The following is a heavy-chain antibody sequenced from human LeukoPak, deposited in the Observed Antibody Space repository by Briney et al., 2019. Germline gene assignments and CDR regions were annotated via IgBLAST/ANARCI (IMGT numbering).Heavy chain of an antibody. CDR2: ISSSSSYI. V-gene: IGHV3-21*01. D-gene: IGHD3-22*01. Sequence: GGSLRLSCAASGFTFSSYSMNWVREAPGKGLEWGSSISSSSSYIYYADSVKGRFTISRDNAKNSLYLQMNSLRAEDTAVYYCARESLDSSGYSEFDYWGQGTLVTVSS. CDR3: ARESLDSSGYSEFDY. CDR1: GFTFSSYS. J-gene: IGHJ4*02.